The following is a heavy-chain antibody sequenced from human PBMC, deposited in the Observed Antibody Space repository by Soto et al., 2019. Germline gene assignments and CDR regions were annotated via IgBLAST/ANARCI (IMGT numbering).Heavy chain of an antibody. D-gene: IGHD2-2*01. CDR1: GCTFCICA. Sequence: QVGLVQYGGEVQRPGCSVNSFSMSSGCTFCICAISWVRHVPVQRLRWMGGIIATLASTHDKHNFQGRSSISADESTSTAFLELRSLRYEDTATYYCERGTSAVVLLPAAMKEGFASWGQGSLVTVSS. CDR2: IIATLAST. CDR3: ERGTSAVVLLPAAMKEGFAS. V-gene: IGHV1-69*01. J-gene: IGHJ4*02.